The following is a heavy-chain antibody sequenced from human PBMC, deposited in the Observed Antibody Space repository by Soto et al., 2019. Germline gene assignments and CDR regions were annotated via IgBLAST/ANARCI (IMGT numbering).Heavy chain of an antibody. CDR2: ISAYNGNT. CDR1: GYTFTSYG. J-gene: IGHJ6*02. Sequence: ASVKVSCKASGYTFTSYGISWVRQAPGQGLEWMGWISAYNGNTNYAQKLQGRVTMTTDTSTSTAYMELRSLRSDDTAVYYCARDLWLGYCSSTSCQGLDVWGQGTTVTVSS. D-gene: IGHD2-2*01. CDR3: ARDLWLGYCSSTSCQGLDV. V-gene: IGHV1-18*01.